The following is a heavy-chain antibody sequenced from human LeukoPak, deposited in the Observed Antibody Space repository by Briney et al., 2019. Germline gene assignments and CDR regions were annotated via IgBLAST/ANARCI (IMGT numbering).Heavy chain of an antibody. Sequence: PGGSLRLSCAASGFTFSSYGMSWVRQPPGKGLEWIGSIYYSGSTYYNPSLKSRVTISVDTSKNQFSLKLSSVTAADTAVYYCARLVVPAAMLGDYWGQGTLVTVSS. CDR3: ARLVVPAAMLGDY. CDR1: GFTFSSYG. CDR2: IYYSGST. D-gene: IGHD2-2*01. V-gene: IGHV4-38-2*01. J-gene: IGHJ4*02.